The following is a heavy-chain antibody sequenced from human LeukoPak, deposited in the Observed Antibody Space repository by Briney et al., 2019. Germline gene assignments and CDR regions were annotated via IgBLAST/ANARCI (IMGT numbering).Heavy chain of an antibody. Sequence: PSETLSLTSAVSGGAISSGNGWSSVRPPPGKGLEWIGRIYVNGSSTYNTSLKSRVTISVDTSKNQFSLKLSSVTAADTAVYYCASLEDSSGYYPPAFDIWGQGTMVTVSS. D-gene: IGHD3-22*01. V-gene: IGHV4-4*02. CDR3: ASLEDSSGYYPPAFDI. CDR1: GGAISSGNG. J-gene: IGHJ3*02. CDR2: IYVNGSS.